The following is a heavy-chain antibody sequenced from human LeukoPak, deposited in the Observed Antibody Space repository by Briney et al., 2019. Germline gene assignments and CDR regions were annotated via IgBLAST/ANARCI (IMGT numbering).Heavy chain of an antibody. CDR2: INPSGGST. D-gene: IGHD3-22*01. Sequence: GASVKVSCKASGYTFTSHYMHWVRQAPGQGLEWMGIINPSGGSTSYAQKFQGRVTMTRDTSTSTVYMELSSLRSEDTAVYYCARAPYYYDSSGYYDSGYFDYWGQGTLVTVSS. CDR1: GYTFTSHY. CDR3: ARAPYYYDSSGYYDSGYFDY. J-gene: IGHJ4*02. V-gene: IGHV1-46*01.